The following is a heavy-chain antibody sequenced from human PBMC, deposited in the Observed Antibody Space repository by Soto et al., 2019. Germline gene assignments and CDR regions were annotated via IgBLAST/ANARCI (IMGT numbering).Heavy chain of an antibody. V-gene: IGHV4-30-4*02. CDR1: RPSINSGDYY. Sequence: SDTLSLTCSLPRPSINSGDYYWISIRQHPGTGLERIGYIYYSGSTYYNPSLKSRVTISLDTSKNQFSLKLSSLIAADTAVYYCARHSPPFFYGSGPWDVWGQGTTVT. J-gene: IGHJ6*02. D-gene: IGHD3-10*01. CDR3: ARHSPPFFYGSGPWDV. CDR2: IYYSGST.